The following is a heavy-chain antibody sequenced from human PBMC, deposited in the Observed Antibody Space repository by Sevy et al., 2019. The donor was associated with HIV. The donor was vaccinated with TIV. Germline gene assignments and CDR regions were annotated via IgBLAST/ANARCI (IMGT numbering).Heavy chain of an antibody. D-gene: IGHD5-18*01. CDR3: ARRTRGYGYREYFQH. J-gene: IGHJ1*01. Sequence: SETLSLTCAVYGGSFSGYYWSWIRQPPGKGLEWIGEINHSGSTNYNPALKSRVTISVDTSKNKFSLKLSTVTAAETTVYYCARRTRGYGYREYFQHWGQGTLVTVSS. CDR1: GGSFSGYY. V-gene: IGHV4-34*01. CDR2: INHSGST.